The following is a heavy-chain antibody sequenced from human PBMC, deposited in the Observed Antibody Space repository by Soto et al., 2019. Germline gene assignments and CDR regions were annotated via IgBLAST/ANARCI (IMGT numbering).Heavy chain of an antibody. Sequence: QVQLVQSGAEVKKPGSSVKVSCKASGGTFSSYAISWVRQAPGHGLEWWGGIIPIFGTANYAQKFQCRVTTTADEPTSTAYRELSSLRSEDTAVYYCARGWTTVVTLTYYHYDGMDVLGQGTTVTVSS. D-gene: IGHD4-17*01. CDR3: ARGWTTVVTLTYYHYDGMDV. J-gene: IGHJ6*02. V-gene: IGHV1-69*01. CDR2: IIPIFGTA. CDR1: GGTFSSYA.